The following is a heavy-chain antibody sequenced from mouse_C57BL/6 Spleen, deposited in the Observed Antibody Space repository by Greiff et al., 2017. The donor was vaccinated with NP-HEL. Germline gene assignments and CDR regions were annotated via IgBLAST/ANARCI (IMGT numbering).Heavy chain of an antibody. V-gene: IGHV1-52*01. CDR3: ARSFYYAMDY. Sequence: QVQLQQPGAELVRPGSSVKLSCKASGYTFTSYWMHWVKQRPIQGLEWIGNIDPSDSDTHYNQKFKDKATLTVDKSSSTAYMQLSSLTSEDSAVYYCARSFYYAMDYWGQGTSVTVSS. CDR2: IDPSDSDT. J-gene: IGHJ4*01. CDR1: GYTFTSYW.